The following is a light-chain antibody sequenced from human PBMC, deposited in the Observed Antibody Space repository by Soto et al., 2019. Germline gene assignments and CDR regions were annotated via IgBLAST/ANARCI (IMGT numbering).Light chain of an antibody. CDR3: QQYDRWPPWT. CDR1: QSISTK. CDR2: DAS. J-gene: IGKJ1*01. Sequence: EIVKTQSPVTLSVSPGERATLSCRASQSISTKLAWYQQKPGQAPRLLIYDASTRATDIPARFSGSGSGADFTLTISSLQSEDFAVYYCQQYDRWPPWTFGQGTKVEIK. V-gene: IGKV3-15*01.